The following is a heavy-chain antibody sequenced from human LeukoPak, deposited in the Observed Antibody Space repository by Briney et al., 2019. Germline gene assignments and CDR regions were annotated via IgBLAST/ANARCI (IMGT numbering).Heavy chain of an antibody. D-gene: IGHD4-23*01. CDR3: ARASGDDYGGNSFSP. J-gene: IGHJ4*02. CDR2: IYYSGST. Sequence: SQTLSLTCTVSGGSISSGDYYWSWIRQPPGKGLEWIGYIYYSGSTYYNPSLKSRVTISVDTSKNQFSLKLSSVTAADTAVYYRARASGDDYGGNSFSPWGQGTLVTVSS. CDR1: GGSISSGDYY. V-gene: IGHV4-30-4*08.